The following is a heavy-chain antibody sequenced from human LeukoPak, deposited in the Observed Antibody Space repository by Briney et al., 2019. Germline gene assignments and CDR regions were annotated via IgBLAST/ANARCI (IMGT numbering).Heavy chain of an antibody. Sequence: PSETLSLTCTVSSYSISSGNYWGWIRQPPGKGLEWIGSIYHSGNTYYNPSLKSRVTISVDTSKNQFSLKLSSVTAADTAVYYCARGCVVVPAATPYYFDYWGQGTLVTVSS. CDR1: SYSISSGNY. D-gene: IGHD2-2*02. CDR2: IYHSGNT. CDR3: ARGCVVVPAATPYYFDY. V-gene: IGHV4-38-2*02. J-gene: IGHJ4*02.